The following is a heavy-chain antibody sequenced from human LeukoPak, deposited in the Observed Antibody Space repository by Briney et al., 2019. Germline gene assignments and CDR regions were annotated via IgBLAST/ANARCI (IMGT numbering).Heavy chain of an antibody. J-gene: IGHJ4*02. CDR2: IWYDGSNK. V-gene: IGHV3-33*01. CDR3: ARGNSSGYYYVY. Sequence: GGSLRLSCAASGFTFNSYGMHWVRQAPGKGLEWVAVIWYDGSNKYYADSVKGRFTISRDNSKNTLYLQMNSLRAEDTAVYYCARGNSSGYYYVYWGQGTLVTVSS. D-gene: IGHD3-22*01. CDR1: GFTFNSYG.